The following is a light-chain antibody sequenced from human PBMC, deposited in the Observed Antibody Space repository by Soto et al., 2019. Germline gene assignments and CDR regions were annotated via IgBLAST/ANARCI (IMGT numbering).Light chain of an antibody. J-gene: IGKJ1*01. CDR3: QQYGTALWT. V-gene: IGKV3-20*01. CDR1: QRLXDSS. Sequence: IVMTQSPATLSVSPGERATLSCRASQRLXDSSLAWYQQNPGQAPRLLTDCASTRDTGIPDRLSGSGFGTDFTLTISSLDPEDFAVYYCQQYGTALWTFGQGTKVDIK. CDR2: CAS.